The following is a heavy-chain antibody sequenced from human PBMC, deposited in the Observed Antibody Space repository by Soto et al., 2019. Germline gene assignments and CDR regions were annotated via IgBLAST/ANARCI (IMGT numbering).Heavy chain of an antibody. CDR3: ARVGRYSHSKWGYFDS. J-gene: IGHJ4*02. CDR1: GDTFTNSV. D-gene: IGHD6-13*01. CDR2: LVPLFGSA. Sequence: ASVKVSCQTSGDTFTNSVISTHTVSWVRQAPGHGLEWMGGLVPLFGSADYAQKFQGRVTMTADASRNTVYMELSSLTSDDTAVYFCARVGRYSHSKWGYFDSWGQGTLVTVSS. V-gene: IGHV1-69*13.